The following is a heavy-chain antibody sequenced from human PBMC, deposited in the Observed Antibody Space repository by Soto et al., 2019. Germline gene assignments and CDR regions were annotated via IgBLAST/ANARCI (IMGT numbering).Heavy chain of an antibody. CDR1: GFTFNTPW. CDR2: IYFDGITT. CDR3: ARGGAMGVDY. Sequence: GVSLRRSCTASGFTFNTPWLHWVLQAPGKGLVWVSRIYFDGITTNYADYVKGRLTGSRENAKNTVYLHVNTLRDEDTAVYYCARGGAMGVDYWGQGTLVTVSS. J-gene: IGHJ4*02. D-gene: IGHD1-26*01. V-gene: IGHV3-74*01.